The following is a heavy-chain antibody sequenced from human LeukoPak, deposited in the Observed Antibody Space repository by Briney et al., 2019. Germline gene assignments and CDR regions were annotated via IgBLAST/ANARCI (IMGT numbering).Heavy chain of an antibody. J-gene: IGHJ5*02. CDR2: ISSSSSYI. CDR3: ARGHMGVSVRGSNWFDP. CDR1: GFTFSSYS. Sequence: GGSLRLSCAASGFTFSSYSMNWVRQAPGKGLEWVSSISSSSSYIYYADSVKGRFTISRDNSKNTLYLQMNSLRVEDTAVNYCARGHMGVSVRGSNWFDPWGQGTLVTVSS. V-gene: IGHV3-21*01. D-gene: IGHD1-1*01.